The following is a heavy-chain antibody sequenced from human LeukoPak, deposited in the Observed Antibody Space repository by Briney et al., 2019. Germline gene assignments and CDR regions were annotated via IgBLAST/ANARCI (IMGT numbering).Heavy chain of an antibody. CDR3: ARDPSRGYTYGYGDY. CDR1: GFSFSSYW. J-gene: IGHJ4*02. CDR2: IKQDGTEK. D-gene: IGHD5-18*01. V-gene: IGHV3-7*01. Sequence: PGGSLRLSCAASGFSFSSYWMNWFRQPPGKGLEWVANIKQDGTEKYYVDSVKGRFTISRDNAKKSLYLQMNRLRAEDTGVYYCARDPSRGYTYGYGDYWGQGILVTVSS.